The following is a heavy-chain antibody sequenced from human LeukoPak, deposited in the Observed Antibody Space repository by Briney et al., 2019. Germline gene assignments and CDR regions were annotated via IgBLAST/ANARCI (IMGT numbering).Heavy chain of an antibody. Sequence: PGGSLRLSCAASRFTFSNHAMTWVRQAPGKGLEWVSNISDRGTSINYAVSVKGRFSISRDNAKNTLYLQMNSLGDEDTAFYYCVRNDTSGVGLDYWGQGSLVTVSS. V-gene: IGHV3-23*01. CDR2: ISDRGTSI. J-gene: IGHJ4*02. D-gene: IGHD3-3*01. CDR3: VRNDTSGVGLDY. CDR1: RFTFSNHA.